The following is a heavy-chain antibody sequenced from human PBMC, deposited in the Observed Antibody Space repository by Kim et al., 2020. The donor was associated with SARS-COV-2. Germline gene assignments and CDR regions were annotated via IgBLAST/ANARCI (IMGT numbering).Heavy chain of an antibody. CDR1: GFNFRGYW. D-gene: IGHD2-15*01. CDR2: SNGDGSST. CDR3: VRATYSCWYFGI. V-gene: IGHV3-74*01. J-gene: IGHJ3*02. Sequence: GGSLRLSCAASGFNFRGYWMHWVRQAPGKGLVWVSRSNGDGSSTSHADSVKGRFTISRDNAENTLYLQMNSLRVEDTAVYFCVRATYSCWYFGIWGQGTTVTVSS.